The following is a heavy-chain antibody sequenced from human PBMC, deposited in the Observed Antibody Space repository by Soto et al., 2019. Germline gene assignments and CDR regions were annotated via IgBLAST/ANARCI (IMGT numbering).Heavy chain of an antibody. Sequence: GGSLRLSCAASGFTFSSYSMNWVRQAPGKGLEWVSYISSSSSTIYYADSVKGRFTISRDNAKNSLYLQMNSLRDEDTAVYYCAGDLAFFHYDSSGYAPGFWGQGTLVTVSS. CDR2: ISSSSSTI. V-gene: IGHV3-48*02. CDR1: GFTFSSYS. J-gene: IGHJ4*02. D-gene: IGHD3-22*01. CDR3: AGDLAFFHYDSSGYAPGF.